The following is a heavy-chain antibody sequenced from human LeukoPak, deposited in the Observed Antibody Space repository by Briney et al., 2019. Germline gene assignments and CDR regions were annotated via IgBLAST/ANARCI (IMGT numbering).Heavy chain of an antibody. Sequence: SETLSLTCTVSAGSVSSHANYWSWLRQPPGKGLEWIGYLYYGTNTNYNPSLASRVTISVDASMNQFSLNLTSVTAADTAMYYCARVSFDSFDVWGQGTMVAVSS. CDR2: LYYGTNT. V-gene: IGHV4-61*08. J-gene: IGHJ3*01. CDR3: ARVSFDSFDV. D-gene: IGHD3-16*01. CDR1: AGSVSSHANY.